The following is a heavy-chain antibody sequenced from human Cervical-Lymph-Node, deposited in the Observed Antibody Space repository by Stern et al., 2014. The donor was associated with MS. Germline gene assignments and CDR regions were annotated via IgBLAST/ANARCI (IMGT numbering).Heavy chain of an antibody. CDR2: ISDTSGAI. V-gene: IGHV3-9*01. D-gene: IGHD3-10*01. Sequence: QLVESGGALVQPGRPLRLSCAGSGFNFGDYAMHCVRRAPGKGLELVSSISDTSGAIGYAPSVKGRFTISRDNAASSLYLDMKSLRADDTAFYYCARAPPALSGQYYGGFDFWGQGTLVTVSS. CDR3: ARAPPALSGQYYGGFDF. CDR1: GFNFGDYA. J-gene: IGHJ4*02.